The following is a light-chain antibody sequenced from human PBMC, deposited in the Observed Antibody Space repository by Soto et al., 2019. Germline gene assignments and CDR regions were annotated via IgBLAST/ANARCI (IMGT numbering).Light chain of an antibody. CDR3: QRYNSAPLT. V-gene: IGKV1-27*01. CDR1: QDINNF. J-gene: IGKJ4*02. CDR2: AAS. Sequence: DIQMTQSPSSLSVSVGDRVTITCRASQDINNFLAWFQQKPGKVPKLLIYAASTLQSGVPSRFSGSGSGTDFLLTINSLQPEDVAMYYCQRYNSAPLTFGGGTKVDIK.